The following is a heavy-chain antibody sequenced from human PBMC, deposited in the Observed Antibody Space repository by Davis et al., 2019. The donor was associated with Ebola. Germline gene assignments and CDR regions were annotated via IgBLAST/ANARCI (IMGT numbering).Heavy chain of an antibody. CDR1: GGSITNYY. D-gene: IGHD2/OR15-2a*01. J-gene: IGHJ6*02. CDR2: ISSKSTRT. Sequence: GGSLRLSCTVSGGSITNYYWSWIRQAPGKGLEWVSKISSKSTRTEYADSVRGRFTISRDNSKNLLLLEMSSLRAEDTAVYYCAREGFYFYGMDVWGQGTTVTVSS. CDR3: AREGFYFYGMDV. V-gene: IGHV3-11*06.